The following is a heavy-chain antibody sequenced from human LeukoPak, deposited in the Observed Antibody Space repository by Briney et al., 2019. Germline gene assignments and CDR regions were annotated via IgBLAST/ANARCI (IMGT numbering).Heavy chain of an antibody. D-gene: IGHD3-9*01. CDR2: INHSGST. Sequence: SETLSLTCAVYGGSFNGYYWTWIRQPPGKGLEWIGEINHSGSTNYNPSLESRVTMSVVTSKNQFSLKVTSVTAADTAVYYCARREDILTGHYSPHFDHWGQGTLVTVSS. J-gene: IGHJ4*02. CDR1: GGSFNGYY. V-gene: IGHV4-34*01. CDR3: ARREDILTGHYSPHFDH.